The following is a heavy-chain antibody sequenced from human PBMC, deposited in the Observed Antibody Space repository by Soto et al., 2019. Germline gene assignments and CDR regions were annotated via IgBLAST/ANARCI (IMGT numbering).Heavy chain of an antibody. Sequence: QVQLEQSGAEMKKPGSSVKVSCKASRDTFSSSGFSWVRRAPGQGLEWMGGFIPIFGTANYAPNFQGRVSITADESTGMVYMDLSSLRSDDTAVYYCARSGYSYGPISDWGQGTLVSVSS. CDR2: FIPIFGTA. CDR3: ARSGYSYGPISD. D-gene: IGHD5-18*01. CDR1: RDTFSSSG. V-gene: IGHV1-69*01. J-gene: IGHJ4*02.